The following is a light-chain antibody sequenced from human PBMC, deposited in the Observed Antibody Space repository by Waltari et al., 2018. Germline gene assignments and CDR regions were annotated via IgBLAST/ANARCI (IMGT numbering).Light chain of an antibody. CDR2: GAA. CDR1: QRRTQNY. V-gene: IGKV3-20*01. J-gene: IGKJ2*01. CDR3: QQYGRSMLYT. Sequence: VLMQSPGTLSLSAGERATLSCRGSQRRTQNYLAWYQQKPGQAPRPLIYGAASRAAGIPHRCSGSGSGTDVALTISRLEPEDSAVYYCQQYGRSMLYTFGQGTKLEIQ.